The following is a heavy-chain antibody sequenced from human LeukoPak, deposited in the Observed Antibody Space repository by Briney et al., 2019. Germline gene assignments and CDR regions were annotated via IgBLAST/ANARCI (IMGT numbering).Heavy chain of an antibody. CDR3: AKKMSGVYSSSDY. Sequence: PGGSLRLSCAASGFTFSNCAMTWVRQAPGKGLEWVSAISCSAGSTYYADSVKGRLTISRDNSKNTLYLQMNSLRAEDTAVYYCAKKMSGVYSSSDYWGQGTLVTVSS. D-gene: IGHD6-6*01. V-gene: IGHV3-23*01. CDR1: GFTFSNCA. J-gene: IGHJ4*02. CDR2: ISCSAGST.